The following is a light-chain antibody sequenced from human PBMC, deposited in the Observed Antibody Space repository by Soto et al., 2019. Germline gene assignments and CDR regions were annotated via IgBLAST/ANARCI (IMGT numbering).Light chain of an antibody. CDR1: SSDVGGYVY. CDR2: EVT. Sequence: QSPGAQPPSASLSPGQSVTISCTGTSSDVGGYVYVSLYRPRPGKAPQLLISEVTQRPSGVPDRFSCSTSGHTAFPPVAGVQSEDEADYDCSSYAGAINFYVFGTGTKVTLL. V-gene: IGLV2-8*01. CDR3: SSYAGAINFYV. J-gene: IGLJ1*01.